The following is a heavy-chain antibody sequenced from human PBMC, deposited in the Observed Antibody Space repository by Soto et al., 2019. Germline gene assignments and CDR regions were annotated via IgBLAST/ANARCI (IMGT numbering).Heavy chain of an antibody. V-gene: IGHV3-23*01. CDR2: ASGSGSGT. Sequence: GGSLRLSCAASGFTFSDYAMAWVRQAPGKGLEWVSSASGSGSGTYYADSVKGRFTISRDNSKNTLFLHMTNLRAGDTALYFCAKGRPGVAAAPDNWGQGTLVTVSS. D-gene: IGHD2-21*01. CDR3: AKGRPGVAAAPDN. CDR1: GFTFSDYA. J-gene: IGHJ4*02.